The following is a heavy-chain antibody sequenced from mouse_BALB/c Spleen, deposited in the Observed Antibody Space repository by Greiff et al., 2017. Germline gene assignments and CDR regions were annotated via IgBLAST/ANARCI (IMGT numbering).Heavy chain of an antibody. CDR1: GYTFTSYN. CDR3: ARAGGYDENYFDY. Sequence: LQQPGAELVKPGDSVKMSCKASGYTFTSYNMHWVKQTPGQGLEWIGAIYPGNGDTSYNQKFKGKATLTADKSSSTAYMQLSSLTSEDSAVYYCARAGGYDENYFDYWGQGTTLTVSS. J-gene: IGHJ2*01. V-gene: IGHV1-12*01. D-gene: IGHD2-2*01. CDR2: IYPGNGDT.